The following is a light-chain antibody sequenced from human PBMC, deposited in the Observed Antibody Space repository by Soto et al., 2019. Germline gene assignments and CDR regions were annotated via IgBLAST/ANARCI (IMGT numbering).Light chain of an antibody. CDR2: AAF. J-gene: IGKJ2*01. V-gene: IGKV3-15*01. CDR1: QSVSAN. Sequence: EIVLTQSPATLSVSPGERATLSCRASQSVSANLAWYQQKPGQAPRLLIYAAFTRATGIPARFSASGSGTEFTLTISSLQSEDSAVYYCQQYNHWPRPTFGQGTKLEIK. CDR3: QQYNHWPRPT.